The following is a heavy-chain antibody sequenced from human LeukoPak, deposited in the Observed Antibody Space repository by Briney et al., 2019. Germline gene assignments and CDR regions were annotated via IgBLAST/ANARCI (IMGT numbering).Heavy chain of an antibody. V-gene: IGHV3-23*01. CDR1: GFTFSSYA. CDR3: AKDYYGSGSYYGCLDV. Sequence: PGGSLRLSCAASGFTFSSYAMSWVRQAPGKGLEWVSAISGSGGTTYYADSVKGRFTISRDNSKNTLYLQMNSLRAEDTAVYYCAKDYYGSGSYYGCLDVWGQGTTVTVSS. CDR2: ISGSGGTT. J-gene: IGHJ6*02. D-gene: IGHD3-10*01.